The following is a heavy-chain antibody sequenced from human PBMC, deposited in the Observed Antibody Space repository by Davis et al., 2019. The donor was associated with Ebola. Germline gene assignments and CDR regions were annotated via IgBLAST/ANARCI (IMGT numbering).Heavy chain of an antibody. CDR2: IDPSGSYT. Sequence: GESLKISCKASGYSFTTYWIVWVRQMPGKGLEWMGRIDPSGSYTNFSPSFQGHVTISADKSITTAYLQWSSLKASDTAMYYCARQSSSSDFDYWGQGTLVTVSS. D-gene: IGHD6-6*01. CDR1: GYSFTTYW. CDR3: ARQSSSSDFDY. V-gene: IGHV5-10-1*01. J-gene: IGHJ4*02.